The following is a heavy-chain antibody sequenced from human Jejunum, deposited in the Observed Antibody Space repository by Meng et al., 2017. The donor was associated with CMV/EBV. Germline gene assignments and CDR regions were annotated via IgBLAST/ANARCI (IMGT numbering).Heavy chain of an antibody. CDR1: GYPITSYC. J-gene: IGHJ4*02. V-gene: IGHV4-4*07. CDR3: ARDSSTSSDY. CDR2: MCSNDST. Sequence: VQLQRSGPGVEKPADSVSLTCSVSGYPITSYCCSRIRQPPGQGMECIGRMCSNDSTNYNPSLKSRVTMSMETANNQSSLKLTSVTAADTAMYYCARDSSTSSDYWGQGTLVTVSS.